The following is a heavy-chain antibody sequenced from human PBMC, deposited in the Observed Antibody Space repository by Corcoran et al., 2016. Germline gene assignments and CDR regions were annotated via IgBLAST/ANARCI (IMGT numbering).Heavy chain of an antibody. Sequence: QVQLQQWGAGLLKPSETLSLTCAVYGGSFSGYYWSWIRQPPGKGLEWIGEINHSGSTNYNPSLKSRVTISVDTSKNQFSLKLSSVTAADTAVYYCARVRVVPAATSREVFHYGMDVWGQGTTVTVSS. D-gene: IGHD2-2*01. J-gene: IGHJ6*02. CDR3: ARVRVVPAATSREVFHYGMDV. CDR1: GGSFSGYY. CDR2: INHSGST. V-gene: IGHV4-34*01.